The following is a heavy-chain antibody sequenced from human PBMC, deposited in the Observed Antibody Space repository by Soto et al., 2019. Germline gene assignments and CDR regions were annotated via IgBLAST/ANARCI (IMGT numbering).Heavy chain of an antibody. Sequence: PSETLSLTCTVSGGSISSSSYYWGWIRQPPGKGLEWIGSIYYSGSTYYNPSLKSRVTISVDTSKNQFSLKLSSVTAADTAVYYCARKVYGSGSYYSNTGYYYGMDVWGQGTTVTVSS. J-gene: IGHJ6*02. D-gene: IGHD3-10*01. CDR2: IYYSGST. CDR3: ARKVYGSGSYYSNTGYYYGMDV. V-gene: IGHV4-39*01. CDR1: GGSISSSSYY.